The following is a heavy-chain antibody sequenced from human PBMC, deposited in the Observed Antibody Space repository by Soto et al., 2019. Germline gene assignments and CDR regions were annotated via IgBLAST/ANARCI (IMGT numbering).Heavy chain of an antibody. J-gene: IGHJ6*02. CDR3: ASDCIPGTRYYSSYQGTDA. CDR1: GGAISGGGYY. CDR2: SYYSGGT. V-gene: IGHV4-31*03. D-gene: IGHD1-7*01. Sequence: TLSLTCTVSGGAISGGGYYCSGIRQHPGKGLEGIGYSYYSGGTYYNPSIKSRVTISVDTSRNPFSLNLSSVTAADPAVYYCASDCIPGTRYYSSYQGTDAWGQGTTVNVSS.